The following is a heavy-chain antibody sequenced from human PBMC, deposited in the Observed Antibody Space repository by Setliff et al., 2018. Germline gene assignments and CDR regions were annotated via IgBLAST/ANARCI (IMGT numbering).Heavy chain of an antibody. V-gene: IGHV3-23*01. D-gene: IGHD2-15*01. CDR3: AQSGAHSGCSGDLCSLAGGALDI. CDR2: IMGSGIST. CDR1: GFSFSSYA. J-gene: IGHJ3*02. Sequence: GGSLRLSCAASGFSFSSYAMSWVRPAQGQGLEWVSSIMGSGISTYYADSVQGRFTISRDNHKNTLYLQMNSLRAEDTAIYYCAQSGAHSGCSGDLCSLAGGALDIWGQGTLVTVS.